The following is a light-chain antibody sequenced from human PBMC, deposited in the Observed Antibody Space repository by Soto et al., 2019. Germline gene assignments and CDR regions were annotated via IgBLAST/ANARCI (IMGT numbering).Light chain of an antibody. J-gene: IGLJ2*01. V-gene: IGLV2-14*01. CDR2: DVS. CDR3: SSYTSSSLVV. CDR1: SSDVGDYNY. Sequence: QLVLTQPASVSGSPGQSITISCTGTSSDVGDYNYVSWYQQQPGKAPKLMIYDVSNRPSGVSNRFSGSKSGNTASLTISGLQAEDEADYYCSSYTSSSLVVFGGGTKVTVL.